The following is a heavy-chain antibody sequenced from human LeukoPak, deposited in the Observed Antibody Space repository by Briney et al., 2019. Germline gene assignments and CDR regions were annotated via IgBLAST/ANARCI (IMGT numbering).Heavy chain of an antibody. V-gene: IGHV4-39*01. D-gene: IGHD3-9*01. CDR2: IYYSGST. CDR1: GGSISSSSYY. CDR3: AGATYYDILTGENDAFDI. J-gene: IGHJ3*02. Sequence: SETLSLTCTVSGGSISSSSYYWGWVRQPPGKGLEWIGSIYYSGSTYYNPSLKSRVTISVDTSKNQFSLKLSSVTAADTAVYFCAGATYYDILTGENDAFDIWGQGTMVTVSS.